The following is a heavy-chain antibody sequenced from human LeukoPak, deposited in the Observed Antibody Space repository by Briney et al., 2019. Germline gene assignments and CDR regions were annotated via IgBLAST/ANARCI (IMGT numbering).Heavy chain of an antibody. Sequence: GGSLRLSCAASGFTFSSYAMSWVRQAPGKGLEWVSYISSSGSTIYYADSVKGRFTISRDNAKNSLYLQMNSLRAEDTAVYYCARDSAAAMVSRFYYYYGMDVWGKGTTVTVSS. J-gene: IGHJ6*04. V-gene: IGHV3-48*03. CDR1: GFTFSSYA. D-gene: IGHD2-2*01. CDR3: ARDSAAAMVSRFYYYYGMDV. CDR2: ISSSGSTI.